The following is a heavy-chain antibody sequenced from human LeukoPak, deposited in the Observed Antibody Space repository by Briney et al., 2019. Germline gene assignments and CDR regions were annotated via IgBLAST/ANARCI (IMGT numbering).Heavy chain of an antibody. J-gene: IGHJ3*02. V-gene: IGHV1-3*01. CDR2: INAGNGNT. CDR3: ARDSRGYSYGLSQHDAFDI. D-gene: IGHD5-18*01. CDR1: GYTFTSYA. Sequence: ASVKVSCKASGYTFTSYAMHWVRQAPGQRLEWMGWINAGNGNTKYSQKFQGRVTITRDTSASTAYMELSSLRSEDTAVYYCARDSRGYSYGLSQHDAFDIWGQGTMVTVSS.